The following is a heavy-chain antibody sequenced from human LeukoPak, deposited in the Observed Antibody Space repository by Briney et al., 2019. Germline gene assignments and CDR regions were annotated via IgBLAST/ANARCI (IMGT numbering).Heavy chain of an antibody. V-gene: IGHV3-23*01. CDR2: VGRSATNT. J-gene: IGHJ4*02. CDR3: AKALWFGERYYFDY. D-gene: IGHD3-10*01. Sequence: GGSLRLSCAASGFTFSSYVMTWVRQAPGKGLEWVSTVGRSATNTYYADSVKGRFTISRDNSENTLYLQMNSLRAEDTAVYYCAKALWFGERYYFDYWGQGTLVTVSS. CDR1: GFTFSSYV.